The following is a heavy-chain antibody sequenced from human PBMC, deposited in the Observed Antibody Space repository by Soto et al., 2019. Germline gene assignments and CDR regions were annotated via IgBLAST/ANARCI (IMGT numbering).Heavy chain of an antibody. D-gene: IGHD5-18*01. CDR3: ARVTARNDAFAI. J-gene: IGHJ3*02. CDR1: GVTFSSYW. V-gene: IGHV3-74*01. Sequence: GGSRRLSCAASGVTFSSYWMHWVRQAPGKRLVWVSRINSDGSSTSYADSVKGRFTISRDNAKNTLYLQMNSLRAEDTAVYYCARVTARNDAFAIWGQGTMVPVSS. CDR2: INSDGSST.